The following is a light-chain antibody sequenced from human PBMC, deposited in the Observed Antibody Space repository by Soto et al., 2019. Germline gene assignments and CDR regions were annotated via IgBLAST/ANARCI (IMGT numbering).Light chain of an antibody. CDR2: GAS. J-gene: IGKJ1*01. V-gene: IGKV3-20*01. CDR1: QSVSSSY. CDR3: QQYGSSVGT. Sequence: EIVLTQSPGTLSLSPGERATLSCRASQSVSSSYLAWYQQKPGQAPRLLIYGASSRATGIPDRFSGSGSGTDFTLTFSRLEPEDFAVYYRQQYGSSVGTFGPGTKV.